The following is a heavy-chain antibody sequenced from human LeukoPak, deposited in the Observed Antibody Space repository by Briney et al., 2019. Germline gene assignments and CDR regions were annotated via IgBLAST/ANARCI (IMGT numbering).Heavy chain of an antibody. J-gene: IGHJ4*02. Sequence: GGSLRLSCAASGFTFSSYGMHWVRQAPGKGLEWVAVISYDGSNKYYADSVKGRFTISRDNSKNTLYLQMNSLRAEDTAVYYCAKDRERVLWFGELLFYFDYWGQGTLVTVPS. D-gene: IGHD3-10*01. CDR3: AKDRERVLWFGELLFYFDY. CDR1: GFTFSSYG. CDR2: ISYDGSNK. V-gene: IGHV3-30*18.